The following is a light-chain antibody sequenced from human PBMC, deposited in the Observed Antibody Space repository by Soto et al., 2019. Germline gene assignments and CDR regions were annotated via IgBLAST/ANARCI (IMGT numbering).Light chain of an antibody. CDR2: WAS. CDR1: QSVLYSSNNKNY. CDR3: QQYYRPWT. V-gene: IGKV4-1*01. Sequence: DIVMTQSPDSLAVSLGERVTINCKSSQSVLYSSNNKNYLAWYQQKQGQPPKLLIYWASTRESGVPDRFSGSGSGTDFTLTISSLQAEDVAVYYCQQYYRPWTFGQGTKVEIK. J-gene: IGKJ1*01.